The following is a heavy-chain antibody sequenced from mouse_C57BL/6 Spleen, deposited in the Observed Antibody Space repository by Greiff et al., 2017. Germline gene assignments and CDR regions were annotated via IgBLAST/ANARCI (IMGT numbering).Heavy chain of an antibody. CDR3: TPIYYEYGWFAY. D-gene: IGHD2-4*01. CDR2: IDPETGGT. Sequence: VQLQQSGAELVRPGASVTLSCKASGYTFTDYEMHWVKQTPVHGLEWIGAIDPETGGTAYNQKFKGKAILTADKSSSTAYMELRSLTSEDSAVYYCTPIYYEYGWFAYWGQGTLVTVSA. V-gene: IGHV1-15*01. CDR1: GYTFTDYE. J-gene: IGHJ3*01.